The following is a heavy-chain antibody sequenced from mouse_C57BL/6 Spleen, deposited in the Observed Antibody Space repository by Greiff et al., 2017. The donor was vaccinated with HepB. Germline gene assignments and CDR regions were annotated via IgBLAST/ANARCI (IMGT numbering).Heavy chain of an antibody. V-gene: IGHV14-2*01. CDR2: IDPEDGET. D-gene: IGHD2-4*01. Sequence: EVKLQQSGAELVKPGASVKLSCTASGFNIKDYYMHWVKQRTEQGLEWIGRIDPEDGETKYAPKFQGKATITADTSSNTAYVQLSSLTSEDTAVYYCAVYYDYEGAYWGQGTLVTVSA. CDR1: GFNIKDYY. J-gene: IGHJ3*01. CDR3: AVYYDYEGAY.